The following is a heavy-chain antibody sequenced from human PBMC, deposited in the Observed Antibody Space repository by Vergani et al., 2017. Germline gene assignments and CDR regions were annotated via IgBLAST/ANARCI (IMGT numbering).Heavy chain of an antibody. CDR2: ISSSSRYI. J-gene: IGHJ4*02. V-gene: IGHV3-21*04. CDR1: GFTFSSYS. Sequence: EVQLVESGGGLVKPGGSLRLSCAASGFTFSSYSMNWVRQAPGKGLKGVSSISSSSRYIYYADLVKGRFTISRYKAKNSLYLQMNSLRAEDTALYYCAKIHSIRGDYVEDGFDYWGQGTLVTVSS. D-gene: IGHD4-17*01. CDR3: AKIHSIRGDYVEDGFDY.